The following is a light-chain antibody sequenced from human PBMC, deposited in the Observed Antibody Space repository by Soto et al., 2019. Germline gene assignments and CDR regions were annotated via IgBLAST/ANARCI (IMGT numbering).Light chain of an antibody. CDR2: GAS. CDR3: QHYGSSRWT. CDR1: QSVSSTY. J-gene: IGKJ1*01. Sequence: EIVLTQSPGTLSLSPGERATLSCRASQSVSSTYLAWYQQKPGQAPRLLIYGASSRATGIPDRFRGSGSGTDFTLTISRLEPEDFSVYYCQHYGSSRWTFGQGTRVDI. V-gene: IGKV3-20*01.